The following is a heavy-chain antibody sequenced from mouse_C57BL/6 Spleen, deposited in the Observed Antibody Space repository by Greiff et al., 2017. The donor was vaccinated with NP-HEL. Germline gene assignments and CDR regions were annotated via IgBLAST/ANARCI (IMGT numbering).Heavy chain of an antibody. D-gene: IGHD1-1*01. CDR1: GYTFTDYE. J-gene: IGHJ1*03. Sequence: LQESGAELVRPGASVTLSCKASGYTFTDYEMHWVKQTPVHGLEWIGAIDPETGGTAYNQKFKGKAILTADKSSSTAYMELRSLTSEDSAVYYCTRSYYCGRGGYFDVWGTGTTVTVSS. CDR2: IDPETGGT. V-gene: IGHV1-15*01. CDR3: TRSYYCGRGGYFDV.